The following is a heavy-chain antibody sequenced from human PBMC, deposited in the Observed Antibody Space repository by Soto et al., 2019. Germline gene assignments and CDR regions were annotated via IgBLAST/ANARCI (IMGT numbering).Heavy chain of an antibody. Sequence: QVQLVQSGAEVKKPGSSVKVSCKASGGTFSSYAISWVRQAPGQGLEWMGGIIPIFGTANYAQKFQGRVTITADESTSTAYMELSSLRSEDTAVYYCAIPSIGRFGERMDAFDIWGQGTMVTVSS. D-gene: IGHD3-10*01. CDR2: IIPIFGTA. CDR1: GGTFSSYA. V-gene: IGHV1-69*12. J-gene: IGHJ3*02. CDR3: AIPSIGRFGERMDAFDI.